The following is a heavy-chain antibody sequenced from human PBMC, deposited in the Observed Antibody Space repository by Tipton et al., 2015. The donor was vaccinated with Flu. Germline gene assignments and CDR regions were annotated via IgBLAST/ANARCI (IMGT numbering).Heavy chain of an antibody. V-gene: IGHV3-30*18. Sequence: SLRLSCAASGFTFSSYGMHWVRQAPGKGLEWVAVISYDGSNKYYVDSVKGRFTISRDNSKNTLYLQMNSLRAEDTAAYYCAKEVEQLVRTAGMDVWGQGTTVTVSS. CDR3: AKEVEQLVRTAGMDV. D-gene: IGHD6-6*01. J-gene: IGHJ6*02. CDR2: ISYDGSNK. CDR1: GFTFSSYG.